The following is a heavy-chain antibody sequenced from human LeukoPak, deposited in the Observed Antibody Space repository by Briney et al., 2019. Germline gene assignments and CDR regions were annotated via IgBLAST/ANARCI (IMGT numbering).Heavy chain of an antibody. D-gene: IGHD6-13*01. CDR3: ARNVPAAGTDWYFDL. V-gene: IGHV3-21*01. CDR2: ISSSSSYI. J-gene: IGHJ2*01. CDR1: GFSFSRYS. Sequence: GGSLRLSCAASGFSFSRYSMSWVRQAPGKGLEWVSLISSSSSYIYYADSLKGRSTISRDNAKNSLYLQMNSLRAEDTAVYYCARNVPAAGTDWYFDLWGRGTLVTVSS.